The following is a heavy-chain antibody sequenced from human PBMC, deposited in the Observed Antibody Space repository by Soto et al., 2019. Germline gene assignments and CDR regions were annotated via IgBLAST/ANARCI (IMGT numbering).Heavy chain of an antibody. Sequence: QVQLVQPGAEVKKPGSSVKVSCKASGGTFTSYAISWVRQAPGQGLEWMGGIIPIFGTANYAQKFQGRVTITADESTSTAYMELSSLRSEDTAVYYCAREVDTAMVQYYYYGMDVWGQGTTVTVSS. CDR2: IIPIFGTA. CDR3: AREVDTAMVQYYYYGMDV. CDR1: GGTFTSYA. J-gene: IGHJ6*02. D-gene: IGHD5-18*01. V-gene: IGHV1-69*12.